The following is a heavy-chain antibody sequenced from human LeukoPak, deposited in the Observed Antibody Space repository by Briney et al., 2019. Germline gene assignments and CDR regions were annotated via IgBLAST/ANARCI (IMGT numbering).Heavy chain of an antibody. CDR3: ARLLSYDILTDNYYKYYMDV. CDR2: INHSGST. V-gene: IGHV4-34*01. D-gene: IGHD3-9*01. Sequence: SETLSLTCAVYGGSFSGYYWSWIRQPPGKGLEWIGEINHSGSTNYNPSLKSRVTMSVDTSTNHFALKMTSVTAADTAVYYCARLLSYDILTDNYYKYYMDVWGKGTTVTVSS. CDR1: GGSFSGYY. J-gene: IGHJ6*03.